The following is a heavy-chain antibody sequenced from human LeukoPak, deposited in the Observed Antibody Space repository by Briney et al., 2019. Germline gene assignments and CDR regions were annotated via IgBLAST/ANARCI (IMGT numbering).Heavy chain of an antibody. J-gene: IGHJ6*03. V-gene: IGHV3-23*01. D-gene: IGHD2-21*02. CDR2: ISGSGGST. CDR3: AKDGEYCGGDCYSSYYYMDV. CDR1: GFTFSSYA. Sequence: PGGSLRLSCAASGFTFSSYAMSWVRQAPGKGLEWVSAISGSGGSTYYADSVKGRFTISRDNSKNMLYLQMNSLRAEDTAVYYCAKDGEYCGGDCYSSYYYMDVWGKGTTVTVSS.